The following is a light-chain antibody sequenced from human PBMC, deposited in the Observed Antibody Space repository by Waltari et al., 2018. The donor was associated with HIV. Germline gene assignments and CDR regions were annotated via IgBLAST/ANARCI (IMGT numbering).Light chain of an antibody. CDR1: SSDVGSLNL. CDR2: EVT. J-gene: IGLJ3*02. CDR3: CSYVGSRTVL. V-gene: IGLV2-23*02. Sequence: QSALTQPASVSGSPGQSITISCTGTSSDVGSLNLVFWYQHHPGTAPKLIAYEVTKRPPGVSNRFSRSKSSNTASLTISGLQADDEADYHCCSYVGSRTVLFGGGTKVTVL.